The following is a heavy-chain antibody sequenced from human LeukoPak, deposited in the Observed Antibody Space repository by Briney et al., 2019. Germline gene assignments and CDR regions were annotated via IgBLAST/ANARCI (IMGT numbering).Heavy chain of an antibody. J-gene: IGHJ4*02. CDR2: IYYSGST. Sequence: SETPSLPCPVSGGSLSSRNYYWGWIRHPPGKGLEWIGSIYYSGSTYYNPSLKSRVTISVDTSKNQFSLKLSSVTAADTAVYYCARHSSSTSPDRYWGQGTLVTVSS. D-gene: IGHD2-2*01. CDR1: GGSLSSRNYY. V-gene: IGHV4-39*01. CDR3: ARHSSSTSPDRY.